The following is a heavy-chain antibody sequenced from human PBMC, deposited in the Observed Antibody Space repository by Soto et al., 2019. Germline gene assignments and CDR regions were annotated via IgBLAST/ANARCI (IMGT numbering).Heavy chain of an antibody. J-gene: IGHJ5*02. D-gene: IGHD1-7*01. V-gene: IGHV3-30*04. CDR1: GFSIRRSA. CDR3: ARNLQAGTDNVNWFAP. CDR2: IAYDGSNR. Sequence: QVQLVESGGGVVQPGRSLRLSCAASGFSIRRSAMHWVRQAPGKGLEWVAVIAYDGSNRWYADSAKGRFTIARDNFKHAVYLQMSSLRGEDTAVYYCARNLQAGTDNVNWFAPWGQGTLVTVS.